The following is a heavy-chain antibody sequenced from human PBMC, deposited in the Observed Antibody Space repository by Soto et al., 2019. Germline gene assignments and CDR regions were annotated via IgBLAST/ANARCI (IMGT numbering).Heavy chain of an antibody. V-gene: IGHV3-23*01. J-gene: IGHJ4*02. Sequence: VGSLRLSCAVSGFTFSSYAMSWVRQAPGRGLEWVSGVSGSGATTYYADSVKGRFTISRDNSKNTLSLQMNSLRAEDTAVYYCAKDGGLWFGELKDHWGQGILVTVSS. CDR1: GFTFSSYA. CDR2: VSGSGATT. D-gene: IGHD3-10*01. CDR3: AKDGGLWFGELKDH.